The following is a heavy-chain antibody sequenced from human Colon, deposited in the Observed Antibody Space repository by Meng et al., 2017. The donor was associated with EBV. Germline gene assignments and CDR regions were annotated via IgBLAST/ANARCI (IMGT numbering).Heavy chain of an antibody. CDR3: AKVRDISSDSSSYYDY. CDR2: INPNSGGT. Sequence: AEVKKPWASVKVSVKASGYTFTGYYLHWVRQAPGQGLEWMGWINPNSGGTNYAQKFQGRVTMTRDTSISTAYMELSRLRSDDTAIYYCAKVRDISSDSSSYYDYWGQGTLVTVSS. J-gene: IGHJ4*02. V-gene: IGHV1-2*02. D-gene: IGHD3-22*01. CDR1: GYTFTGYY.